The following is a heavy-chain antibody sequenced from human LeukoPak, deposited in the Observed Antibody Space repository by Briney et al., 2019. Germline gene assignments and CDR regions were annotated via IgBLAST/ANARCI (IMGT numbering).Heavy chain of an antibody. V-gene: IGHV3-23*01. CDR2: ISGSSGST. CDR1: GFSFRRYA. D-gene: IGHD4-17*01. Sequence: PGGSLRLSCAASGFSFRRYAMSWVRQAPGKGLEWVSIISGSSGSTYYADSVKGRFTISRDNSKNSLFLHMNSLRAQDTAVYYCAKDKYGDYDDAFDIWGQGTMVTVSS. CDR3: AKDKYGDYDDAFDI. J-gene: IGHJ3*02.